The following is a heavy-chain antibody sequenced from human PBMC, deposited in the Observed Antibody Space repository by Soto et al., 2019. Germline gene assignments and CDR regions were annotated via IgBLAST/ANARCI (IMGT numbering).Heavy chain of an antibody. CDR3: ARDMSGGSSWYEFDS. J-gene: IGHJ4*02. V-gene: IGHV4-59*01. CDR1: GDSIRSSY. CDR2: VYHTGTT. Sequence: KTSETLSLTCTVSGDSIRSSYWSWVRQPPGRGLEWIGYVYHTGTTNSNPSLKSRVTISADTSKNLFSLKLISVTPADTAVYFCARDMSGGSSWYEFDSWGPGTLVTVS. D-gene: IGHD6-13*01.